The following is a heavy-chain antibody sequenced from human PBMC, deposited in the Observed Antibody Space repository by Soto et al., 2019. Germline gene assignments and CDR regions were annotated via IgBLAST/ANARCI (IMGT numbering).Heavy chain of an antibody. V-gene: IGHV3-11*01. CDR2: ISSSGSTI. J-gene: IGHJ6*02. CDR3: ARDSAIFGGPHTYYYYGMDV. D-gene: IGHD3-3*01. CDR1: GFTFSDYY. Sequence: PGGSLRLSCAASGFTFSDYYMSWIRQAPGKXLEWVSYISSSGSTIYYADSVKGRFTISRDNAKNSLYLQMNSLRAEDTAVYYCARDSAIFGGPHTYYYYGMDVWGQGTTVTVSS.